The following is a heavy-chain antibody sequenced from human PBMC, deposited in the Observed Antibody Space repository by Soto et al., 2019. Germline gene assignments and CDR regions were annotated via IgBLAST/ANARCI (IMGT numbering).Heavy chain of an antibody. CDR2: ISAYNGNT. D-gene: IGHD3-3*01. V-gene: IGHV1-18*01. CDR1: GYTFTSYG. Sequence: ASVKVSCKASGYTFTSYGISWVRQAPGQGLEWMGWISAYNGNTNYAQKLQGRVTMTTDTSTSTAYMELRSLRSDDTAVYYCARESRITIFGVVPPIDYWGQGTLVTV. CDR3: ARESRITIFGVVPPIDY. J-gene: IGHJ4*02.